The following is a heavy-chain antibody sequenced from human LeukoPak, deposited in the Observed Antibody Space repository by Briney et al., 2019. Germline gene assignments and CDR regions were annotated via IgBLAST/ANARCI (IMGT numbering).Heavy chain of an antibody. CDR3: ATGPPGDY. J-gene: IGHJ4*02. CDR2: ISWDGGST. Sequence: GGSLRLSCAASGFTFDDYTMHWVRQAPGKGLEWVSLISWDGGSTYYADSVKGRFTISRDNSKNSLYLQMNSLRTEDTALYYCATGPPGDYWGQGTLVTVSS. CDR1: GFTFDDYT. D-gene: IGHD1-1*01. V-gene: IGHV3-43*01.